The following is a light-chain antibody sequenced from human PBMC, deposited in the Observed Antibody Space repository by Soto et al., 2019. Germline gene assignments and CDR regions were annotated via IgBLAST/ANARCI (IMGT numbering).Light chain of an antibody. V-gene: IGKV1-39*01. CDR1: QGISGW. J-gene: IGKJ5*01. CDR2: AAS. CDR3: QQSYSAPPIT. Sequence: DVEMKHTSCRLSEYLGNRVTITCRASQGISGWLAWYQQRPGKAPKLLISAASSLQSGAPSRFSGSGSGTDFTLTISSLQPEDFASYYCQQSYSAPPITFGQGRLLEI.